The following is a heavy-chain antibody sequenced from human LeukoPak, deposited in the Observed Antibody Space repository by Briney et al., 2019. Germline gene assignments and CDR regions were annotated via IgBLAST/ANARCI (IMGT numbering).Heavy chain of an antibody. CDR3: ARGRQVVPAAYYYYYYYYMDV. CDR2: INHSGST. J-gene: IGHJ6*03. Sequence: SETLSLTCAVYGGSFSGYYWSWIRQPPGKGLEWIGEINHSGSTNYNPSLKSRVTISVDTSKNQFSLKLSSVTAADTAVYYCARGRQVVPAAYYYYYYYYMDVWGKGTTVTVSS. D-gene: IGHD2-2*01. V-gene: IGHV4-34*01. CDR1: GGSFSGYY.